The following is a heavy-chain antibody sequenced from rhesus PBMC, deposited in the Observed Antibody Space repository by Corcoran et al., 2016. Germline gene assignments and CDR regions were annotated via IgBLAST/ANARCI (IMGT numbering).Heavy chain of an antibody. CDR2: ISYCGSS. CDR3: ARDESTVMSFDY. V-gene: IGHV4-127*01. CDR1: GYSISSGYG. D-gene: IGHD4-23*01. Sequence: QVQLQESGPGLVKPSETLSLTCAVSGYSISSGYGWSWIRQPPGKGLEWIGYISYCGSSYYTPSFKSRVTIAIDTSKNQFSLKLSSVTAADTAVYYCARDESTVMSFDYWGQGVLVTVSS. J-gene: IGHJ4*01.